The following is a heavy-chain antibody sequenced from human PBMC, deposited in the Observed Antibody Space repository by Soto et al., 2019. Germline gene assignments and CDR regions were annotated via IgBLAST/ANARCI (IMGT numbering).Heavy chain of an antibody. Sequence: QVTLKETGPVLVKPTETLTLTCTVSGFSLSNARMGVSWIRQPPGKALEWLAHIFSNDEKSYSTSLKSRLTVSKDPSKSQVVLTTTNMDPVDTATYYCARIALDGDHGVFDYWGQGTLVTVSS. J-gene: IGHJ4*02. CDR1: GFSLSNARMG. CDR2: IFSNDEK. D-gene: IGHD4-17*01. V-gene: IGHV2-26*01. CDR3: ARIALDGDHGVFDY.